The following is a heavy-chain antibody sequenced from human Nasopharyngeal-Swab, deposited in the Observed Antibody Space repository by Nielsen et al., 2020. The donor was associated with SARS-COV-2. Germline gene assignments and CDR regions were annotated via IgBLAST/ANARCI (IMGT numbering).Heavy chain of an antibody. CDR1: GFTFSSYW. J-gene: IGHJ6*02. V-gene: IGHV3-7*01. Sequence: GESLKISCTASGFTFSSYWMNWVRQAPGKGLEWVANIKQDGSEKYYVDSVKGRFTISRDNAKNSLYLQMNSLRAEDTAVYYCARFGRIAPYYYYGMDVWGQGTTVTVSS. CDR3: ARFGRIAPYYYYGMDV. D-gene: IGHD3-10*01. CDR2: IKQDGSEK.